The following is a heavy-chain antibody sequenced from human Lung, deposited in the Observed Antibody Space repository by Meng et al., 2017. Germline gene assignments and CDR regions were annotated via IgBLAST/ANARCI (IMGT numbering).Heavy chain of an antibody. CDR1: GYNFPDYY. D-gene: IGHD6-25*01. J-gene: IGHJ4*02. Sequence: VLLVPSGVEVKKPGASVKVSCKPSGYNFPDYYIHWVRRAPGQGLEWMGRINPKSGDTHYAQKFQARVTMTGDTSISTAYMELSGLRSDDTAMYYCARDEDISAAGKLFGDYWGQGTLVTVSS. CDR2: INPKSGDT. CDR3: ARDEDISAAGKLFGDY. V-gene: IGHV1-2*06.